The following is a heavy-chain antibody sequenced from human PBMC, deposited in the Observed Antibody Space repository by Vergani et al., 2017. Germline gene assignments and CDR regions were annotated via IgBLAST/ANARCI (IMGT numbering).Heavy chain of an antibody. Sequence: EVQLVESGGGLVKPGGSLRLSCAASGFTFSSYSMNWVRQAPGKGLEWVSSISSSSSYIYYADSVKGRFTISRDNAKNSLYLQMNSLRAEDTAVYYCARDRSRTTGMDAWGQGTTVTVSS. CDR3: ARDRSRTTGMDA. J-gene: IGHJ6*02. CDR1: GFTFSSYS. D-gene: IGHD2/OR15-2a*01. V-gene: IGHV3-21*01. CDR2: ISSSSSYI.